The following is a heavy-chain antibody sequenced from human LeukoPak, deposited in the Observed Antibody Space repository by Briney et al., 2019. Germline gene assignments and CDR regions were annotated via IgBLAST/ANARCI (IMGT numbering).Heavy chain of an antibody. CDR2: MNPNSGNT. V-gene: IGHV1-8*01. Sequence: ASVKVSCKASGYTFTGYDINWVRQATGQGLEWMGWMNPNSGNTGYAQKFQGRVTMTRNTSISTAYMELSSLRSEDTAVYYCARDASARIVGATTFDYWGQGTLVTVSS. J-gene: IGHJ4*02. D-gene: IGHD1-26*01. CDR3: ARDASARIVGATTFDY. CDR1: GYTFTGYD.